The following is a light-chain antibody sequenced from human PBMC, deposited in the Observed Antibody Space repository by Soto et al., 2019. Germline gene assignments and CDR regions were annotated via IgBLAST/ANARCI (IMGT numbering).Light chain of an antibody. V-gene: IGKV1-5*01. J-gene: IGKJ2*01. CDR1: QSIGRN. Sequence: DIQMTQSPASLSASVGDRVTISCRASQSIGRNLNWYQKKPGKAPKLLIYDGYTLESGVPSRFSGSGSGTEFTLTIGSLQPDDFANYYCQQYDTYFRYTFGQGTKLDIK. CDR2: DGY. CDR3: QQYDTYFRYT.